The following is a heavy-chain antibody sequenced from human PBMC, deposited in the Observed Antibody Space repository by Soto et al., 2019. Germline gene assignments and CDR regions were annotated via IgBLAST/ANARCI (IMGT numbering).Heavy chain of an antibody. D-gene: IGHD3-3*01. J-gene: IGHJ6*02. CDR3: ARGTRTDGDFWSGSYYYYYGMDV. CDR1: GYSISSGYY. Sequence: KPSETLSLTCAVSGYSISSGYYWGWIRQPPGKGLEWIGSIYHSGSTYYNPSLKSRVTISVDTSKNQFSLKLSSVTAADTAVYYCARGTRTDGDFWSGSYYYYYGMDVWGQGTTVTVSS. V-gene: IGHV4-38-2*01. CDR2: IYHSGST.